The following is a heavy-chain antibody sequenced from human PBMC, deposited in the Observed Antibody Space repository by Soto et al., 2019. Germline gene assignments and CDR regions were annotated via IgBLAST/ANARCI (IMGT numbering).Heavy chain of an antibody. CDR3: ARSLTTGGEVIWTDDLGMDV. CDR1: GYTFTRYA. CDR2: INAGNGNT. V-gene: IGHV1-3*01. D-gene: IGHD3-3*01. Sequence: VKVSCEASGYTFTRYAMHWVRQAPGQRLEWMGWINAGNGNTKYSQKFQGRVTITRDTSASTAYMEVSSLRSEETAVYYGARSLTTGGEVIWTDDLGMDVWAKGTPVTVPS. J-gene: IGHJ6*04.